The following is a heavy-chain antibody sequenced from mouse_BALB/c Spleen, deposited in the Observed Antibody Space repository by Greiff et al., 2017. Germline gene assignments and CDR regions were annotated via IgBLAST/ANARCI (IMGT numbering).Heavy chain of an antibody. V-gene: IGHV2-9*02. CDR2: IWAGGST. J-gene: IGHJ4*01. CDR1: GFSLTSYG. Sequence: VMLVESGPGLVAPSQCLSITCTVSGFSLTSYGVHWVRQPPGKGLEWLGVIWAGGSTNYNSALMSRLSISKDNSKSQVFLKMNSLQTDDTAMYYCARERNSLLRDGAMDYWGQGTSVTVSS. D-gene: IGHD1-2*01. CDR3: ARERNSLLRDGAMDY.